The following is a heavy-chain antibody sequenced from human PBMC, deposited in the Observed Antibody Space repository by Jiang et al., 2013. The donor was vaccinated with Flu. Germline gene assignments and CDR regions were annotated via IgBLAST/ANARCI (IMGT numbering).Heavy chain of an antibody. CDR1: GASISSYY. D-gene: IGHD2-21*01. CDR3: ARDSFPSRD. J-gene: IGHJ4*02. Sequence: LLKPSETLSLTCTVSGASISSYYWSWIRQPPGKGLEWIGYIHYSGSTNCKSSLKSRVTMSVDTSKNQFSLQLSSVTAADTAVYYCARDSFPSRDWGQGTLVTVSS. V-gene: IGHV4-59*01. CDR2: IHYSGST.